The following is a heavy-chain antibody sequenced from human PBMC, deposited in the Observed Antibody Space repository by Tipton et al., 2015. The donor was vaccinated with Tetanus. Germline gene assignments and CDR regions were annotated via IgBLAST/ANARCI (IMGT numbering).Heavy chain of an antibody. CDR3: ARDGSYYYDSSGYHVSAFDI. Sequence: TLSLTCTVSGGSISSGDYYWSWIRQPPGKGLEWIGYIYYSGSTYYNPSLKSRVTISVDTSKNQFSLKVSSVTAADTAVYYCARDGSYYYDSSGYHVSAFDIWGQGTMVTVSS. CDR2: IYYSGST. V-gene: IGHV4-30-4*01. J-gene: IGHJ3*02. D-gene: IGHD3-22*01. CDR1: GGSISSGDYY.